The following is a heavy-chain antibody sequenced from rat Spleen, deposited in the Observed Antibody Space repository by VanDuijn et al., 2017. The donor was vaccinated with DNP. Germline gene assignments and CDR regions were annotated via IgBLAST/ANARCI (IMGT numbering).Heavy chain of an antibody. Sequence: EVQLVESGGGLVQPGRSLKLSCAASGFTFSDYAMAWVRQSPKKGLEWVAYTNYNGGSTYNGDSVKGRFTISRDNAKSTLYLQMNSLRSEDMATYYCARHVLPLRVWDYWGQGVMVTVSS. CDR2: TNYNGGST. J-gene: IGHJ2*01. V-gene: IGHV5-22*01. CDR3: ARHVLPLRVWDY. D-gene: IGHD1-4*01. CDR1: GFTFSDYA.